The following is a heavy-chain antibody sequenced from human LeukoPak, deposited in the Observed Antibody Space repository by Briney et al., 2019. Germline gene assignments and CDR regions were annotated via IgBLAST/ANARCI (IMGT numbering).Heavy chain of an antibody. V-gene: IGHV1-2*02. CDR2: INPNSGGT. CDR3: ARGRISRGWLLDY. D-gene: IGHD5-24*01. Sequence: ASVKVSCKASGYTFTGYYMHWVRQAPGQGLEWMGWINPNSGGTNYAQKFRGRVTMTRDTSISTAYMELSRLRSDDTAVYYCARGRISRGWLLDYWGQGTLVTVSS. CDR1: GYTFTGYY. J-gene: IGHJ4*02.